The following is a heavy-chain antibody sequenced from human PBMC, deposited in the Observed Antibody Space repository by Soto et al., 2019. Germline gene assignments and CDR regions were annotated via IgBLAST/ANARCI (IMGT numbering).Heavy chain of an antibody. CDR2: IYYSGNT. D-gene: IGHD3-10*01. CDR3: ARGPGGFGEFSLDY. Sequence: SETLSLTCTVSGGSIRSGGYYWSWVRQNPRRGLEWIGNIYYSGNTYYNPSLKSRLTISVDTSKNQFSLKLGSVTAADTAVYYCARGPGGFGEFSLDYWGQGTLVTVSS. V-gene: IGHV4-31*03. J-gene: IGHJ4*02. CDR1: GGSIRSGGYY.